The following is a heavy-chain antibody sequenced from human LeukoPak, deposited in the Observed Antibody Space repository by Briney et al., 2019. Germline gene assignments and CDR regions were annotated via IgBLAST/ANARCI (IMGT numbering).Heavy chain of an antibody. CDR3: ASGSYTVTKTFDY. Sequence: EPSVKVSCKASGGTFSSYAISWVRQAPGQGLEWMGRIIPILGIANYAQKFQGRVTITADKSTSTAYMELSSLRSEDTAVYYCASGSYTVTKTFDYWGQGTLVTVSS. CDR1: GGTFSSYA. J-gene: IGHJ4*02. CDR2: IIPILGIA. V-gene: IGHV1-69*04. D-gene: IGHD3-10*01.